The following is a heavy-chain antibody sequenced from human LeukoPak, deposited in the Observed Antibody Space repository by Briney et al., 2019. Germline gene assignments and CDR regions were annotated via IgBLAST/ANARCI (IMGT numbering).Heavy chain of an antibody. CDR3: ATHGDYDYYFDC. CDR1: GYTLTELS. D-gene: IGHD4-17*01. J-gene: IGHJ4*02. CDR2: FDPEDGET. Sequence: ASVKVSCKVSGYTLTELSMHWVRQAPGKGLEWRGGFDPEDGETIYAQKVQGRVTMTEDTSTDTAYMELSSLRSEDTAVYYCATHGDYDYYFDCWGQGTLVTVSS. V-gene: IGHV1-24*01.